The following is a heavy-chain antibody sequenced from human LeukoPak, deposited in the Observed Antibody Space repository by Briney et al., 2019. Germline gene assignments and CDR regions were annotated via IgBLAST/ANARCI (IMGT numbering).Heavy chain of an antibody. CDR2: IYFSGST. Sequence: SETLSLTCTISGGSISSSSYYWGWIRQPPGKGLEWIGSIYFSGSTYYNPSLKSRVTISLDTSKNQFSLKLSSVTAADTAMYYCASHPIRGYTYDYYYWGQGTLVTVSS. V-gene: IGHV4-39*07. J-gene: IGHJ4*02. D-gene: IGHD5-18*01. CDR3: ASHPIRGYTYDYYY. CDR1: GGSISSSSYY.